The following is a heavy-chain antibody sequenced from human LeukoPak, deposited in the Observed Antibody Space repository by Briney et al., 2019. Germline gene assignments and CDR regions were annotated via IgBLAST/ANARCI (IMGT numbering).Heavy chain of an antibody. J-gene: IGHJ4*02. V-gene: IGHV4-59*01. D-gene: IGHD1-14*01. Sequence: SETLSLTCTVSGGSISSYHWSWIRQPPGKGLEWIGSIYYSGSTNYNPSLKSRVTISVDTSKNQFSLKLSSVTAADTAVYYCAVDPGPGVHDDWGQGTLVTVSS. CDR1: GGSISSYH. CDR2: IYYSGST. CDR3: AVDPGPGVHDD.